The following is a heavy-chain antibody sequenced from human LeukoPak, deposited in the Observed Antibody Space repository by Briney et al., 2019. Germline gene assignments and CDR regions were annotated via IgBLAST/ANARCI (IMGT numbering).Heavy chain of an antibody. CDR2: ISSSSSYI. CDR1: GFTFSSYS. Sequence: GGSLRLSCAASGFTFSSYSMNWVRQAPGKGLEWVSSISSSSSYIYYADSVKGRFTISRDNAKNSLYLQMNSLRAEDTAVYYCARAEVDTAMAFDHWGQGTLVTVSS. V-gene: IGHV3-21*01. CDR3: ARAEVDTAMAFDH. D-gene: IGHD5-18*01. J-gene: IGHJ4*02.